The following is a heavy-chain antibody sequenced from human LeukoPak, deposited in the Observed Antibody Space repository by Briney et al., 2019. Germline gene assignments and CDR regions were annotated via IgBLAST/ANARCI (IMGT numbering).Heavy chain of an antibody. CDR2: IYSSGTT. CDR3: ARVGWVSLAGTALYGMDV. J-gene: IGHJ6*02. CDR1: GGSISNYY. Sequence: SETLSLTCNVSGGSISNYYWTWIRQPAGKGLEWIGRIYSSGTTTYNPSLKSRVAMSVDTSRNQFSLKLNSVTAADTAVYYCARVGWVSLAGTALYGMDVWGQGTTVTVSS. V-gene: IGHV4-4*07. D-gene: IGHD1-26*01.